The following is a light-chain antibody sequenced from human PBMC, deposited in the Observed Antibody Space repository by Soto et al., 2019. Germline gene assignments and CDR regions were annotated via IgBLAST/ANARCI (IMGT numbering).Light chain of an antibody. J-gene: IGKJ5*01. CDR1: QSVSNNY. CDR3: QQRSSWPIP. Sequence: IGVTLSLGTLSLKKGERATLSCRASQSVSNNYLAWYQQRPGQAPRLLINDASRRATGIPDRFSGSGSGADFTLTISSLEPEDFAVYYCQQRSSWPIPFGQGTRLDI. V-gene: IGKV3D-20*02. CDR2: DAS.